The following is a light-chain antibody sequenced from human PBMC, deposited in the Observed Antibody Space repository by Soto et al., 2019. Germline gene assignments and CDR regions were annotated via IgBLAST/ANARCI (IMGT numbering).Light chain of an antibody. J-gene: IGKJ1*01. CDR2: QTS. V-gene: IGKV3-11*01. CDR1: QYINPR. Sequence: IVFRQGPASRSRCSPYQFTLYCRASQYINPRLAWYQHRPGQAHRLLIYQTSIRAAGIPARFSASVYGKASTLTISDVQPEDFALYSCHQRQSSPRTFGQGTKVDIK. CDR3: HQRQSSPRT.